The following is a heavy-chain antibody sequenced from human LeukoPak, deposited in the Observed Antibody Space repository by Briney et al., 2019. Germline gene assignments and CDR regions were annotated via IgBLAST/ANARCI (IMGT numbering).Heavy chain of an antibody. D-gene: IGHD3-3*01. CDR2: IKQDGSEK. J-gene: IGHJ4*02. CDR1: GFTLSTYW. CDR3: ARWRGAQSEFEY. V-gene: IGHV3-7*01. Sequence: PGGSLRLSCTASGFTLSTYWMSWVRQAPGKGLECLASIKQDGSEKEYVDSVKGRFTISRDNAKNSLYLQMISLRAEDTAVYYCARWRGAQSEFEYWGQGTLVTVSS.